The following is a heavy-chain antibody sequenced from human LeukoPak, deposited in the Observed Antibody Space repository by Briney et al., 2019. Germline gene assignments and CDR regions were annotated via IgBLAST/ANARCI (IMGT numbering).Heavy chain of an antibody. CDR3: ASRRCSTICPEDY. J-gene: IGHJ4*02. D-gene: IGHD2-2*01. CDR2: IYTSGST. V-gene: IGHV4-4*07. CDR1: GGSISTYY. Sequence: PSETLSLTCTVSGGSISTYYWSWIRQSAGKGLEWIGRIYTSGSTDYNPSLKSRVTMSVDTSKNQLSLKLSSVTAADTAVYYCASRRCSTICPEDYWGQGTLVTVSS.